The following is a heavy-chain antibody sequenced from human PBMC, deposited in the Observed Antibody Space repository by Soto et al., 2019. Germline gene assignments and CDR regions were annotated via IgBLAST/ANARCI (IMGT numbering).Heavy chain of an antibody. CDR2: INPSGGST. CDR1: GYTFTSYY. Sequence: QVQLVQSGAEVKKPGASVKVSCKASGYTFTSYYMHWVRQAPGQGLEWMGIINPSGGSTSYAQKFQGRVTRTRDTSTSTVYMELSSLRSEDTAVYYCARDPLGTVTRRPNWFDPWGQGTLVTVSS. V-gene: IGHV1-46*03. D-gene: IGHD4-17*01. J-gene: IGHJ5*02. CDR3: ARDPLGTVTRRPNWFDP.